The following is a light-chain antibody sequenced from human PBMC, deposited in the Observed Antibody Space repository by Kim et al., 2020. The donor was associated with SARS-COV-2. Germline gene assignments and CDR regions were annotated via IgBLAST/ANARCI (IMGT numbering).Light chain of an antibody. CDR2: GAS. CDR1: QTISRNQ. J-gene: IGKJ1*01. CDR3: QQYGNSRT. V-gene: IGKV3-20*01. Sequence: FSPGERPTLACRASQTISRNQLAWYQHKPGPAPRLLIYGASSRATGIPDRFSGRGSGTDFSLTISRLEPEDCADYYCQQYGNSRTFGQGTKVEIK.